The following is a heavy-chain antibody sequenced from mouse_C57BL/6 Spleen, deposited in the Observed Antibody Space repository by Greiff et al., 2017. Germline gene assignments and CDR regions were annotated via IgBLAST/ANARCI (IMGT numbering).Heavy chain of an antibody. CDR2: IHPNSGST. CDR1: GYTFTSYW. CDR3: ARSYGSSPYYYAMDY. Sequence: QVQLQQSGAELVKPGASVKLSCKASGYTFTSYWMHWVKQRPGQGLEWIGMIHPNSGSTNYNEKFKSKATLTVDKSSSTAYMQLSSLTSEDSAVYYCARSYGSSPYYYAMDYWGQGTSVTVSS. V-gene: IGHV1-64*01. D-gene: IGHD1-1*01. J-gene: IGHJ4*01.